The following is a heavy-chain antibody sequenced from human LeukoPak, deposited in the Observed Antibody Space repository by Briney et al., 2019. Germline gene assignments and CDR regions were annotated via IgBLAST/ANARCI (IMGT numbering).Heavy chain of an antibody. D-gene: IGHD3-16*02. CDR2: IYTSGST. Sequence: PSETLSLTCTVSGGSISSYYWSWIRQPAGKGLEWIGRIYTSGSTNYNPSLKSRVTISVDTSKNQFSLKLSSVTAADTAVYYCAGSFMITFGGVIAWGQGTLVTVSS. J-gene: IGHJ4*02. CDR3: AGSFMITFGGVIA. CDR1: GGSISSYY. V-gene: IGHV4-4*07.